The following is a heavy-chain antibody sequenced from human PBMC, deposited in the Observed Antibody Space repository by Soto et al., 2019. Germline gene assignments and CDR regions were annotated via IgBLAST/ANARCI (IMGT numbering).Heavy chain of an antibody. V-gene: IGHV1-18*01. J-gene: IGHJ5*02. CDR3: ARESAVAALDP. CDR1: GYSFSFYG. Sequence: VKVSCKASGYSFSFYGINCVRQAPGQGLEWMGWISAYNGNTNYAQKLQGRVTMTTDTSTSTAYMELRSLRSDDTAVYYCARESAVAALDPWGQGTLVTVSS. D-gene: IGHD6-19*01. CDR2: ISAYNGNT.